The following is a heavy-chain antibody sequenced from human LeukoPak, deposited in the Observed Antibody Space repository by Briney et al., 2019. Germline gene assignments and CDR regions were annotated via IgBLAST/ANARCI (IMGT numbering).Heavy chain of an antibody. CDR1: GGSISSYY. CDR3: ARRDYYDSSGYRFDY. V-gene: IGHV4-4*07. CDR2: IYTSGST. D-gene: IGHD3-22*01. J-gene: IGHJ4*02. Sequence: SETLSLTCTASGGSISSYYWSWIRQPAGKGLEWIGRIYTSGSTYYNPSLKSRVTISVDTSKNQFSLKLSSVTAADTAVYYCARRDYYDSSGYRFDYWGQGTLVTVSS.